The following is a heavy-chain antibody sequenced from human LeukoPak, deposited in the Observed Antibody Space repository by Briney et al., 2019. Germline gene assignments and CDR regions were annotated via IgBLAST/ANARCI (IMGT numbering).Heavy chain of an antibody. CDR2: ITSSSSTI. CDR1: GFTFSRDG. J-gene: IGHJ4*02. CDR3: ARNFDS. V-gene: IGHV3-48*01. D-gene: IGHD2/OR15-2a*01. Sequence: GGSLRLSCEASGFTFSRDGMNWVRQAPGKGLEWVSYITSSSSTIYYAVSVKGRFTMSRDNAENSLYLQMNSLRAEDTAVYYCARNFDSWGQGTLVTVSS.